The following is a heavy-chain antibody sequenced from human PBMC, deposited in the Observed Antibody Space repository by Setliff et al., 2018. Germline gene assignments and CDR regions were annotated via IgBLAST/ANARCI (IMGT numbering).Heavy chain of an antibody. CDR3: ARYDSSGYSENYYFDY. D-gene: IGHD3-22*01. CDR2: VYYSGNT. V-gene: IGHV4-39*07. CDR1: GGSISTTDYY. Sequence: LSLTCTVSGGSISTTDYYWGWIRQPPGKGLEWIGCVYYSGNTYYSPSLKSRVTMFVDTSKNQFSMMLYSVTAADTAIYYCARYDSSGYSENYYFDYWGQGTLVTVSS. J-gene: IGHJ4*02.